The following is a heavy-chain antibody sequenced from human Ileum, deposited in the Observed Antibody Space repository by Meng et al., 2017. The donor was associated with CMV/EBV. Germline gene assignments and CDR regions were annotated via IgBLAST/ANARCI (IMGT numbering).Heavy chain of an antibody. CDR2: IYSGGST. D-gene: IGHD6-13*01. CDR1: GFTVSSNY. V-gene: IGHV3-53*01. Sequence: GESLKISCAASGFTVSSNYMSWVRQAPGKGLEWGSVIYSGGSTYYADSVKGRFTISRDNSKNTLYLQMNSLRAEDTAVYYCARDLGIAAAHYYGMDVWGQGTTVTVSS. J-gene: IGHJ6*02. CDR3: ARDLGIAAAHYYGMDV.